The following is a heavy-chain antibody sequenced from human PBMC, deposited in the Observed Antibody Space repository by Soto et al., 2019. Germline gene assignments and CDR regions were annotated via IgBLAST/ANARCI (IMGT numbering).Heavy chain of an antibody. V-gene: IGHV3-15*07. Sequence: GGSLRLSCAASGFIFKNAWMNWVRQSPEKGLEWVGRIKKEVDGATVDYAAFVQGRFTIARDDSRDTLYLQMNSLNTDDTGLYFCTTRGASWDFFDSWGQGALVTVYS. D-gene: IGHD6-6*01. CDR1: GFIFKNAW. J-gene: IGHJ4*02. CDR2: IKKEVDGATV. CDR3: TTRGASWDFFDS.